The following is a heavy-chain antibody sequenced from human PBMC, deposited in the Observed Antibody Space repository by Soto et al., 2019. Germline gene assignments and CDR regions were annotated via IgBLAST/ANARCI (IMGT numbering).Heavy chain of an antibody. D-gene: IGHD3-3*01. CDR3: ARGNYDSWSGFYLKYFFDY. J-gene: IGHJ4*02. CDR2: MYPSDSDT. V-gene: IGHV5-51*01. Sequence: GESLKISCKGSGYSFTSYWIGWVRQMPGKGLEWMGIMYPSDSDTRYSPSFQGQVVISADKSISTAYLQWSSLKASDTAMCYCARGNYDSWSGFYLKYFFDYWGQGTLVTVSS. CDR1: GYSFTSYW.